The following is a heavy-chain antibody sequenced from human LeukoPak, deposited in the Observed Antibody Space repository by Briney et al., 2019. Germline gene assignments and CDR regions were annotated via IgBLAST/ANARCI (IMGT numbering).Heavy chain of an antibody. Sequence: GESLRLSCAASGFTFSSYDMNWVRQAPGKGLEWVSYITSSGSIIYYAESVKGRFTISRDNAKNSLYLQMNSLRAEDTAVYYCARSDWGVWGQGTTVTVSS. V-gene: IGHV3-48*03. D-gene: IGHD2-21*01. CDR1: GFTFSSYD. CDR3: ARSDWGV. J-gene: IGHJ6*02. CDR2: ITSSGSII.